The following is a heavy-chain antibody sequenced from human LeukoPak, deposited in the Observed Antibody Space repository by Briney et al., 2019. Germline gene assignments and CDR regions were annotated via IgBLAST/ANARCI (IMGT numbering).Heavy chain of an antibody. CDR1: GFTFKNSA. Sequence: GGSLRLSCAASGFTFKNSAMNWVRQAPGKGLEWVAVISYDGSNKYYADSVKGRFTISRDNSKNTLYLQMNSLRAEDTAVYYCAKEGRFLEWLFDYCGQGTLVTVSS. V-gene: IGHV3-30*18. CDR2: ISYDGSNK. J-gene: IGHJ4*02. CDR3: AKEGRFLEWLFDY. D-gene: IGHD3-3*01.